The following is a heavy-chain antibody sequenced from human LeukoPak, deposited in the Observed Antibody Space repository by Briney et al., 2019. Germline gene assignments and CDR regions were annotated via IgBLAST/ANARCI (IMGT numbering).Heavy chain of an antibody. V-gene: IGHV4-30-4*01. J-gene: IGHJ4*02. Sequence: SETLSLTCTVSGGSISSGDYYWSWIRQPPGKGLEWIGYIYYCGSTYYNPSLKSRVTISVDTSKNQFSLKLSSVTAADTAVYYCARDRMDRVDYWGQGTLVTVSS. D-gene: IGHD3/OR15-3a*01. CDR1: GGSISSGDYY. CDR3: ARDRMDRVDY. CDR2: IYYCGST.